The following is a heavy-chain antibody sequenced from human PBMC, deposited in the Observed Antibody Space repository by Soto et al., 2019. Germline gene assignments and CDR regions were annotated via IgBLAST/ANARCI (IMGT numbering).Heavy chain of an antibody. CDR1: GGSISSSSYY. CDR2: IYYSGST. CDR3: ARTYGDYVFPLDY. J-gene: IGHJ4*02. V-gene: IGHV4-39*01. D-gene: IGHD4-17*01. Sequence: PSETLSLTCTVSGGSISSSSYYWGWIRQPPGKGLEWIGSIYYSGSTYYNPSLKSRVTISVDTSKNQFSLKLSSVTAADTAVYYCARTYGDYVFPLDYWGQGTLVTVSS.